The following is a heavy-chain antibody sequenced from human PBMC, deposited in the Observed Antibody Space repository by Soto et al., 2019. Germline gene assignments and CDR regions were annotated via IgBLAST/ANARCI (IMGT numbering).Heavy chain of an antibody. CDR1: GGTFSSYA. D-gene: IGHD5-18*01. V-gene: IGHV1-69*01. J-gene: IGHJ4*02. Sequence: QVQLVQSGAEVKKPGSSVKVSCKASGGTFSSYAISWVRQAPGQGLEWMGGIIPIVGTANYAQKFQGRLTITADESTSTAYMELSSLRSVETAGYYCARAEGPDTASGYWGQGTLVTVSS. CDR3: ARAEGPDTASGY. CDR2: IIPIVGTA.